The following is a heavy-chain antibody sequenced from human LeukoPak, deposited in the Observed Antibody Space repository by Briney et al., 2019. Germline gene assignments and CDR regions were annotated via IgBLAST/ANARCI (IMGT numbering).Heavy chain of an antibody. J-gene: IGHJ5*02. CDR2: ISGDGTAR. CDR1: GFTSSSYW. D-gene: IGHD3-10*01. Sequence: GGSLRLSCAASGFTSSSYWMHWVRQVPGKGLVWVSRISGDGTARNYADSVKGRFTISRDDAKNTVGLQMNSLRGEDTAVYYCVRGRGSYGWFDPWGQGTLVTVSS. CDR3: VRGRGSYGWFDP. V-gene: IGHV3-74*01.